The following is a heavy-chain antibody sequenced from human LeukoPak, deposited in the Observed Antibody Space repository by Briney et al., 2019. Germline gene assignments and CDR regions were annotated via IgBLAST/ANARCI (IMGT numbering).Heavy chain of an antibody. D-gene: IGHD3-3*01. CDR3: ARGLRFLEGLSGFDD. J-gene: IGHJ4*02. V-gene: IGHV3-20*04. CDR2: INWNGGST. Sequence: GGSLRLSCAASGFTFDDYGMSWVRQVPGKGLEWVSGINWNGGSTGYADSVKGRFTISRDNAKNSLYLQMNSLRVEDTALYYCARGLRFLEGLSGFDDWGQGTLVTVSS. CDR1: GFTFDDYG.